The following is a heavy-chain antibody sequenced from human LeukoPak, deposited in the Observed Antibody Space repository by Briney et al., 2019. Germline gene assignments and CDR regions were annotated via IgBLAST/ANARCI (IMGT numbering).Heavy chain of an antibody. CDR3: ARSDYHNSGSHTVFDAFDI. Sequence: PSETLSLTCSVSGGSISRYYWSWIRRPPGKGLEWIGYIDDSGNTNYNPSLKSQVTISVDKSKNQFSLKLSFVTAADTAMYYCARSDYHNSGSHTVFDAFDIWGQGTRVTVSS. J-gene: IGHJ3*02. V-gene: IGHV4-59*01. CDR2: IDDSGNT. D-gene: IGHD3-10*01. CDR1: GGSISRYY.